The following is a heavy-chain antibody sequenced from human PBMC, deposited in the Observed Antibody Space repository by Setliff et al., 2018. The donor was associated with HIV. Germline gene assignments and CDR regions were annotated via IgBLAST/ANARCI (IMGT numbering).Heavy chain of an antibody. CDR1: GFTFSSYA. D-gene: IGHD3-3*01. V-gene: IGHV3-23*01. CDR2: ISGSGGST. Sequence: PGGSLRLSCLASGFTFSSYAMSWVRQAPGKGLEWVSAISGSGGSTYYADSLKGRFTISRDNAKNSLYLQMNSLRAEDTAVYYCARGFVLRFLEWSMPDAFDIWGQGTMVTVSS. CDR3: ARGFVLRFLEWSMPDAFDI. J-gene: IGHJ3*02.